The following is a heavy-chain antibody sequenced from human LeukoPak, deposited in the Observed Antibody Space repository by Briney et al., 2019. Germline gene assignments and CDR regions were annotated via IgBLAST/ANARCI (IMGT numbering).Heavy chain of an antibody. D-gene: IGHD1-26*01. CDR2: LYYDGRT. CDR3: ARRRGKWDVNWLDP. Sequence: SETLSLTCTVFGDSVSSSNYYWAWFRQPPGKGLDWIGSLYYDGRTYYSPSLESRVTVSVDTSKNQFALKLTSVTAADTAVYYCARRRGKWDVNWLDPWGGEPWSPSPQ. CDR1: GDSVSSSNYY. V-gene: IGHV4-39*01. J-gene: IGHJ5*02.